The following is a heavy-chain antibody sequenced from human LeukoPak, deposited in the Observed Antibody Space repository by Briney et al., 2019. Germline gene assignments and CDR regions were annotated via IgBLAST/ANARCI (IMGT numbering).Heavy chain of an antibody. V-gene: IGHV3-23*01. CDR3: AKDYSSSWYYLFDP. Sequence: GGSLRLSCAASGFTFSNYAMTWVRQAPGKGLEWVSTISTTVGSTFYSDSVRGRFTISRDNSKNMLYLQMNSLRADDTAVYYCAKDYSSSWYYLFDPWGQGTLVTVSS. CDR1: GFTFSNYA. J-gene: IGHJ5*02. D-gene: IGHD6-13*01. CDR2: ISTTVGST.